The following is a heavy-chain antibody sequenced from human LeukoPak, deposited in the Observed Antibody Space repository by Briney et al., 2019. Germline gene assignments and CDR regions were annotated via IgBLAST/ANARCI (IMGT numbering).Heavy chain of an antibody. Sequence: GASVKVSCKASGYTFTGYYMHWVRQAPGQGLEWMGWISAYNGNTNYAQKLQGRVTMTTDTSTSTAYMELRSLRSDDTAVYYCARDLVPDGMDVWGQGTTVTVSS. V-gene: IGHV1-18*04. CDR3: ARDLVPDGMDV. D-gene: IGHD2-2*01. CDR2: ISAYNGNT. CDR1: GYTFTGYY. J-gene: IGHJ6*02.